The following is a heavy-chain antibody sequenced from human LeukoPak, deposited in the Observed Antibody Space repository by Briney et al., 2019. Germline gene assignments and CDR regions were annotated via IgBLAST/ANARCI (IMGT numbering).Heavy chain of an antibody. J-gene: IGHJ3*02. CDR3: ARVLLGGSGSYLDAFDI. Sequence: GGSLRLSCAASGFTFSSYSMNWVRQAPGKGLEWVSSITTSSSYIHYADSVKGRFTISIDNAKNSLYLQMNSLRAEDTAVYYCARVLLGGSGSYLDAFDIWGQGTMVTVSS. CDR1: GFTFSSYS. D-gene: IGHD3-10*01. V-gene: IGHV3-21*01. CDR2: ITTSSSYI.